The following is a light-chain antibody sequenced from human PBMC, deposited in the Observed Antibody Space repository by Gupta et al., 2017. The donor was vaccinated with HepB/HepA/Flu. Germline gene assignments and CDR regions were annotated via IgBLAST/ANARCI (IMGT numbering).Light chain of an antibody. Sequence: EIVMTQSPATLSVSPGERATLSCRASQSITSDLAWYQQKPGQAPRLLIYGASTRATGIPASFSGSGSGTEFTFTISSLQSEDFAVYFCQQYSNWPYTFGQGTKLDIK. V-gene: IGKV3-15*01. CDR3: QQYSNWPYT. CDR2: GAS. J-gene: IGKJ2*01. CDR1: QSITSD.